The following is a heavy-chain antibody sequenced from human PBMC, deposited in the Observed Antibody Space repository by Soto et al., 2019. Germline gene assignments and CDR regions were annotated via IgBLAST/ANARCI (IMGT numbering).Heavy chain of an antibody. J-gene: IGHJ5*02. V-gene: IGHV4-34*01. CDR1: GGSFSGYY. Sequence: SETLSLTCAVYGGSFSGYYWSWIRQPPGKGLEWIGEINHSGSTNYNPSLKSRVTISVDTSKNQFSLKLSSVTAADTAVYYCAREIVVVTLSWLDPWGQGTLVTFSS. CDR2: INHSGST. CDR3: AREIVVVTLSWLDP. D-gene: IGHD2-21*02.